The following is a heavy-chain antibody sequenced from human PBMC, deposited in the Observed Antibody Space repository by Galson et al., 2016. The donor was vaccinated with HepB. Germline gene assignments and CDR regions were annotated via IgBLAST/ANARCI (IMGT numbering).Heavy chain of an antibody. D-gene: IGHD2-15*01. CDR2: IIPISGTA. J-gene: IGHJ5*02. Sequence: SVKVSCKAFGGVFSSYTVNWVRQAPGQGLEWMGGIIPISGTANYAQKFQGRVTITADKSTSTAYMELTRLRSEDTALYYCSRQHVLLTDAGCWDWFDPWGQGTLVTVSS. V-gene: IGHV1-69*06. CDR1: GGVFSSYT. CDR3: SRQHVLLTDAGCWDWFDP.